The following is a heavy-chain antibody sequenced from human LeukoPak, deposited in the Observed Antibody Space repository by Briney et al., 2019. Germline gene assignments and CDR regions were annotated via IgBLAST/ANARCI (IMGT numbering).Heavy chain of an antibody. D-gene: IGHD2-2*01. Sequence: PGGSLRLSCAASGFTFSSYAMSGVRQAPGKGLEWVSAISGSGGSTYYADSVKGRFTISRDNSKNTLYLQMNSLRAEDTAVYYCAKDWYQLLPDHDAFDIWGQGTMVTASS. V-gene: IGHV3-23*01. CDR3: AKDWYQLLPDHDAFDI. J-gene: IGHJ3*02. CDR1: GFTFSSYA. CDR2: ISGSGGST.